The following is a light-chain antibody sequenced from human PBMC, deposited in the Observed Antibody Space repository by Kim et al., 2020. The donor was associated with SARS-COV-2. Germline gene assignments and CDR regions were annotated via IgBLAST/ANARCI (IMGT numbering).Light chain of an antibody. CDR2: DAS. J-gene: IGKJ1*01. Sequence: ASVGDRVTITCRASRGISNYLAWYQQKPGKVPKLLIYDASSFQSGVPSRFSGSGSGTEFTLTISSLQPEDFATYYCLQHNTYPWTFGQGTKVDIK. V-gene: IGKV1-17*03. CDR1: RGISNY. CDR3: LQHNTYPWT.